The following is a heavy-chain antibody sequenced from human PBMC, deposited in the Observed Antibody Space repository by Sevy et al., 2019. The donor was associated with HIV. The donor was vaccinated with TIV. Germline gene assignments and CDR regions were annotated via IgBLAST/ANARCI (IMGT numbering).Heavy chain of an antibody. CDR2: MNPNTGQT. D-gene: IGHD6-13*01. CDR3: ARGIAAGVDY. V-gene: IGHV1-8*01. Sequence: ASVKLSCKASGYTFTALDINWVRQATGQGLEWMGWMNPNTGQTDYSQRFQGRVTMTRDTSISTAYMELHSLRSDDTAIYYCARGIAAGVDYWGQGTQVTVSS. J-gene: IGHJ4*02. CDR1: GYTFTALD.